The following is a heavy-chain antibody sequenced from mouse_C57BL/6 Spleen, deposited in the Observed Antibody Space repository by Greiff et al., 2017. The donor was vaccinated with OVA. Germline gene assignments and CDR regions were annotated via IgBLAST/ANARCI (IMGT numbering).Heavy chain of an antibody. J-gene: IGHJ1*03. D-gene: IGHD1-1*01. V-gene: IGHV7-3*01. CDR3: ARWDYCSSYDWYFDV. Sequence: EVQLQESGGGLVQPGGSLSLSCAASGFTFTDYSMSWVRPPPGKALEWLGFIRNKANGSTTEYSASVKGRFTISSDNSQSILYLQMNALRAEDSATYYCARWDYCSSYDWYFDVWGTGTTVTVSS. CDR2: IRNKANGSTT. CDR1: GFTFTDYS.